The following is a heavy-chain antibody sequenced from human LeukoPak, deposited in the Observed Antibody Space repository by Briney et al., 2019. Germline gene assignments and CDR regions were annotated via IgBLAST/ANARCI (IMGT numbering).Heavy chain of an antibody. D-gene: IGHD5-12*01. Sequence: PGGSLRLSCAASGFTFSSYGMHWVRQAPGKGLEWVAFIRYDGSNKYYADSVKGRFTISRDNSKNTLYLQMNSLRAEDTAVYYCAKGPRGYSGYDLWGALDYWGQGTLVTVSS. CDR3: AKGPRGYSGYDLWGALDY. CDR1: GFTFSSYG. V-gene: IGHV3-30*02. J-gene: IGHJ4*02. CDR2: IRYDGSNK.